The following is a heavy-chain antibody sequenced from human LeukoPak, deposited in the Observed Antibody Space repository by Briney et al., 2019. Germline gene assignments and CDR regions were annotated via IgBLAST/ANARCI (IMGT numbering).Heavy chain of an antibody. J-gene: IGHJ5*02. D-gene: IGHD2-2*01. CDR1: GGSISSSSYY. V-gene: IGHV4-39*01. CDR3: ARRGCSSTSCYSLSFDP. Sequence: SETLSLTCTVSGGSISSSSYYWVWIRQPPGKRLEWIGNIYYTGNIYYRPSLKRRATISVDTSKNQFSLKLSSVTAADTAVYYCARRGCSSTSCYSLSFDPWGQGTLVTVSS. CDR2: IYYTGNI.